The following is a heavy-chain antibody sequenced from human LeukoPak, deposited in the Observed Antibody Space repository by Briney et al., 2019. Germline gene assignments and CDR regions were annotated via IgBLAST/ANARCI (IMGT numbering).Heavy chain of an antibody. CDR1: GFTFSSYA. V-gene: IGHV3-30-3*01. CDR3: AREYGSGSYYHNWFDP. D-gene: IGHD3-10*01. J-gene: IGHJ5*02. Sequence: PGGSLRPSCAASGFTFSSYAMHWVRQAPGKGLEWMAVISYDGSNKYYADSVKGRFTISRDNSKNTLYLQMNSLRAEDTAVYYCAREYGSGSYYHNWFDPWGQGTLVTVSS. CDR2: ISYDGSNK.